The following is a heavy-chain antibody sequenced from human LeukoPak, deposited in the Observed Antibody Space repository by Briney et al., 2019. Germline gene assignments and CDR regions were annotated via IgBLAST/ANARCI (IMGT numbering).Heavy chain of an antibody. CDR2: ISSSSSYI. J-gene: IGHJ6*04. Sequence: GGSLRLSCAASGFTFSSYSTNWVRQAPGKGLEWVSSISSSSSYIYYADSVKGRFTISRDNAKNSLYLQMNSLRAEDTAVYYCARDPYGSGSYSFAYYYYYYGMDVWGKGTTVTVSS. CDR3: ARDPYGSGSYSFAYYYYYYGMDV. V-gene: IGHV3-21*01. D-gene: IGHD3-10*01. CDR1: GFTFSSYS.